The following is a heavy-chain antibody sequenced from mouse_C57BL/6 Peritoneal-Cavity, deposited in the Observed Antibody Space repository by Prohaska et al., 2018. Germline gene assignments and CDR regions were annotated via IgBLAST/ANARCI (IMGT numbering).Heavy chain of an antibody. CDR3: PKHLCGCRQRYYFDY. CDR2: IWGDEST. J-gene: IGHJ2*03. CDR1: AFSLPSYG. Sequence: LVAPSPSLSITCTVSAFSLPSYGVSWVRHAPGQGLEWFAVIWGDESTNYHSALISRVSMSKDNSKSQVVLKRNREQTVIIATYYWPKHLCGCRQRYYFDYYGQRTSLPGYS. V-gene: IGHV2-3*01. D-gene: IGHD6-5*01.